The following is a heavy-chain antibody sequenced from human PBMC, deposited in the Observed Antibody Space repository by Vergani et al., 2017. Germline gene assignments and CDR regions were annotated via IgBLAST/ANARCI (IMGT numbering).Heavy chain of an antibody. J-gene: IGHJ4*02. CDR2: IIPILGIA. CDR1: GGTFSSYT. V-gene: IGHV1-69*08. D-gene: IGHD3-22*01. CDR3: AGEGGYYDSSGLFDY. Sequence: QVQLVQSGAEVKKPGSSVKVSCKASGGTFSSYTISWVRQAPGQGREWMGRIIPILGIANYAQKFQGRVTITADKSTSTAYMELSSLRSEDTAVYYCAGEGGYYDSSGLFDYWGQGTLVTVSS.